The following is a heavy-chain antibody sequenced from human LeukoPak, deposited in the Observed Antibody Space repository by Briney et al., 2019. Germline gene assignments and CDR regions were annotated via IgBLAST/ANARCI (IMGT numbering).Heavy chain of an antibody. CDR2: IIPIFGTA. Sequence: SVKVSCKASGGTFSSYAISWVRQAPGQGPEWMGRIIPIFGTANYAQKVHGRVTITTDESTSTAYMELSSLRSEDTAVYYCARDSGYSYGFNWFDPWGQGTLVTVSS. CDR3: ARDSGYSYGFNWFDP. V-gene: IGHV1-69*05. D-gene: IGHD5-18*01. CDR1: GGTFSSYA. J-gene: IGHJ5*02.